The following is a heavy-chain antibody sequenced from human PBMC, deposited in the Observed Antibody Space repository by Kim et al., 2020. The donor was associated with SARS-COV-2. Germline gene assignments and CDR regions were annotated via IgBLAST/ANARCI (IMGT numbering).Heavy chain of an antibody. CDR1: GFAFEVFT. CDR2: ISYDGKNT. CDR3: ATMNDGHGYYWVPFEY. D-gene: IGHD3-3*01. V-gene: IGHV3-30*04. Sequence: GGSLRLSCVASGFAFEVFTMHWVRQAPGRGLEWVSTISYDGKNTYYADSVKGRFTVSRDNAKNTLYLQLEYVRPEDTASYYCATMNDGHGYYWVPFEYWGQGVPVTVSS. J-gene: IGHJ4*02.